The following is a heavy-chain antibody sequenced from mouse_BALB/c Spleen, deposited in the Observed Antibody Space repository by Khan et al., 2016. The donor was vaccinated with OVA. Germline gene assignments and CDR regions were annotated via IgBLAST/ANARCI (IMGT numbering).Heavy chain of an antibody. Sequence: EVELVESGGGLVQPGGSRKLSCAASGFTFSGFGMHWVRQAPEKGLVWVAFISSDSSTIYYADTVKGRFTISRDNPKKTLFLQMTSLRSEDTALYFCARTGYYYCDYWGQGTTRTVSS. CDR2: ISSDSSTI. V-gene: IGHV5-17*02. D-gene: IGHD2-3*01. J-gene: IGHJ2*01. CDR3: ARTGYYYCDY. CDR1: GFTFSGFG.